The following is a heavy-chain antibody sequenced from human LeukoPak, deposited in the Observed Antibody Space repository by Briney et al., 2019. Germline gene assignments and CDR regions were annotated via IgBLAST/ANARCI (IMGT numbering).Heavy chain of an antibody. Sequence: PGGSLRLSCAASGFTFSTYNMNWVRQAPGKGLEWVSAVGSTDGRTYYAAFVKGRFTIYRDNSKNTLYLQMNSLRAEDTAVYYCAKDGSYYFDYWGQGTLVTVSS. CDR2: VGSTDGRT. CDR3: AKDGSYYFDY. CDR1: GFTFSTYN. V-gene: IGHV3-23*01. J-gene: IGHJ4*02.